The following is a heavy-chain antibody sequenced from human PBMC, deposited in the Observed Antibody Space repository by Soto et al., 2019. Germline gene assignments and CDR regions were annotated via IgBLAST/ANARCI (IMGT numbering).Heavy chain of an antibody. CDR3: ARGEDYYGSELLPPNWFDP. D-gene: IGHD3-10*01. CDR1: GASISSYY. Sequence: PSETLSLTCTVSGASISSYYWSWIRQPPGKGLEWIGYIYYSGSTNYNPSLKSRITISVDTSKNQFSLKLSSVTAADTAVYYCARGEDYYGSELLPPNWFDPWGQGTLVTVSS. J-gene: IGHJ5*02. V-gene: IGHV4-59*08. CDR2: IYYSGST.